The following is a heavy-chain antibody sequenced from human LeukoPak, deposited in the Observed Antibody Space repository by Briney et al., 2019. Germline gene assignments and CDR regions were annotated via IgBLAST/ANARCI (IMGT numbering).Heavy chain of an antibody. CDR3: ARAPRVVSDWYFDL. CDR2: ISSSSSYI. Sequence: GGSLRLSCAGSGFTFSSYSMNWVRQAPGKGLEWVSSISSSSSYIHCADSLKGRFTISRDNAKNSLSLQMDNLRAEDTAVYYCARAPRVVSDWYFDLWGRGTLVTVSS. V-gene: IGHV3-21*06. D-gene: IGHD4-23*01. J-gene: IGHJ2*01. CDR1: GFTFSSYS.